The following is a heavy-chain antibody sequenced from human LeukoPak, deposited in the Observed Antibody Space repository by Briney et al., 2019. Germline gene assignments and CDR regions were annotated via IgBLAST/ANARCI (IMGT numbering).Heavy chain of an antibody. CDR2: IDQGGST. CDR1: SVSISSNYW. CDR3: VTVREGCSGTSCYFEN. Sequence: PSGTLSLTCGVSSVSISSNYWWSWVRQPPGKGLEWIGEIDQGGSTDYNPSLKSRVTISLDQSKNQFSLKVIALTAADTAVYYCVTVREGCSGTSCYFENWGPGTLVTVSS. D-gene: IGHD1-26*01. V-gene: IGHV4-4*02. J-gene: IGHJ4*02.